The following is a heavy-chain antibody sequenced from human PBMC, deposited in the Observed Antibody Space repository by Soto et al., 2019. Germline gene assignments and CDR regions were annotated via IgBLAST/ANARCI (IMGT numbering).Heavy chain of an antibody. D-gene: IGHD1-1*01. CDR3: ERGRYGDY. V-gene: IGHV1-18*01. J-gene: IGHJ4*02. Sequence: QVHMVQSGAELKKPGASVKVSGKGSGYGFTTYGITWVRQAPGQGLEWMAWISAHNGNTNYAQKLQGRVTVTRDTSTSTAYMELMSLRSDATAVYYCERGRYGDYWGQGALVTVSS. CDR1: GYGFTTYG. CDR2: ISAHNGNT.